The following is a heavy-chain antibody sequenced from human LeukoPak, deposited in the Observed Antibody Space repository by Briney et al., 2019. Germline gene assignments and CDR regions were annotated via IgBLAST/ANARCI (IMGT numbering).Heavy chain of an antibody. D-gene: IGHD3-22*01. CDR1: GFTFSSYA. CDR3: AKEGAYYDSSGLAIGYFDY. V-gene: IGHV3-23*01. J-gene: IGHJ4*02. Sequence: GGSLRLSCAASGFTFSSYAMSWVRQVPGKGLEWVSAISGSGGSTYYADSVKGRFTISRDNSKNTLYLQMNSLRAEDTAVYYCAKEGAYYDSSGLAIGYFDYWGQGTLVTVSS. CDR2: ISGSGGST.